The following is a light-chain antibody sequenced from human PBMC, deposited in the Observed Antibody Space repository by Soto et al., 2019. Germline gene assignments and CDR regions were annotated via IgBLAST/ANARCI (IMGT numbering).Light chain of an antibody. V-gene: IGKV1-39*01. CDR2: VAS. CDR1: QSISSY. J-gene: IGKJ5*01. Sequence: DIQMTQAPSSLSPSSVDGVRINCGASQSISSYLNGYQQKPGQAPKLLIYVASSLQSGVPSRFSGSGSGTDFTLTISRLEPEDFALYYCQQRSSWPITFGQGTRLEI. CDR3: QQRSSWPIT.